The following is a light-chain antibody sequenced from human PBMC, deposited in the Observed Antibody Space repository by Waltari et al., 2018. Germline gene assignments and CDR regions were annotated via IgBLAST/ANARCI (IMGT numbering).Light chain of an antibody. Sequence: DIQMNQSPSTLSASVGDRVTITCRASPSISSWLAWYQQKPGKAPKLLIYKASSLESGVPSRFSGSGSGTEFTLTISSLQPDDFATYYCQQYNSYSRTFGQGTKVEIK. CDR1: PSISSW. CDR2: KAS. CDR3: QQYNSYSRT. V-gene: IGKV1-5*03. J-gene: IGKJ1*01.